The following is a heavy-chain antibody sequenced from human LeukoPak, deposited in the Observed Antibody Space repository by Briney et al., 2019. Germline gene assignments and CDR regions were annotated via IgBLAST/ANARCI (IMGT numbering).Heavy chain of an antibody. V-gene: IGHV4-30-2*05. CDR1: GGSISSGGYY. D-gene: IGHD6-19*01. J-gene: IGHJ2*01. Sequence: SESLSLTCTVSGGSISSGGYYWSWIRQPPGKGLEWIGYIYHSGSTYYNPSLKSRVTISVDTSKNQFPLKLSSVTAADTAVYYCARGPAVAGSYWYFDLWGRGTLVTVSS. CDR2: IYHSGST. CDR3: ARGPAVAGSYWYFDL.